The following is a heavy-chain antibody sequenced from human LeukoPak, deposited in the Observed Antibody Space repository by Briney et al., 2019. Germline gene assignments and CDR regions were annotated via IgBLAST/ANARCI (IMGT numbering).Heavy chain of an antibody. CDR3: AKDGGLRRAYYFDY. V-gene: IGHV3-33*06. Sequence: GGSLRLSCAASRFTFSSYGMHWVRQAPGKGLEWVAVIWYDGSNKYYADSVKGRFTISRDNSKNTLYLQMKSLRAEDTAVYYCAKDGGLRRAYYFDYWGQGTLVTVSS. CDR1: RFTFSSYG. D-gene: IGHD2-15*01. CDR2: IWYDGSNK. J-gene: IGHJ4*02.